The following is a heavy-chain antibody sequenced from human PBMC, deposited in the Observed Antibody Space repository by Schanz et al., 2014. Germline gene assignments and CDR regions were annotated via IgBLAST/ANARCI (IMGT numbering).Heavy chain of an antibody. J-gene: IGHJ4*02. Sequence: QVQLVESGGGVVQPGRSLRLSCAASGITLSGYGLHWVRQAPGKGLEWVGFISFDGRNTGYAHSVKGRFTISRDNSKNTVNLQMNSLRAEDTAVYYCAKDQGSYGSGSYSYFDYWGQGTLXTVSS. CDR1: GITLSGYG. D-gene: IGHD3-10*01. V-gene: IGHV3-30*18. CDR2: ISFDGRNT. CDR3: AKDQGSYGSGSYSYFDY.